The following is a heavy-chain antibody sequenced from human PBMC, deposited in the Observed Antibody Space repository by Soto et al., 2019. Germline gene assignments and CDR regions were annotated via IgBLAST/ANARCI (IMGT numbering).Heavy chain of an antibody. CDR3: AKAFSSGWYPTY. CDR1: GFTFSSYG. Sequence: GGSLRLSCAASGFTFSSYGMHWVRQAPGKGLEWVAVISYDGSNKYYADSVKGRFTISRDNSKNTLYLQMNSLRAEDTAVYYCAKAFSSGWYPTYWGQGTLVTVSS. D-gene: IGHD6-19*01. V-gene: IGHV3-30*18. CDR2: ISYDGSNK. J-gene: IGHJ4*02.